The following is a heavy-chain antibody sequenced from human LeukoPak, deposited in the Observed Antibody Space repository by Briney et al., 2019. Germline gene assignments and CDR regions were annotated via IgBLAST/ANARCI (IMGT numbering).Heavy chain of an antibody. D-gene: IGHD3-10*01. CDR2: VYYSGST. Sequence: PSETLSLTCSVSGGSISSGGYYWSWIRQHPGKGLEWIGHVYYSGSTYYNPSLKSRVTISVDTSKNQFSLKLSSVTAADTAVYCCARSQSYGSASYPVGYWGQGTLVAVSS. J-gene: IGHJ4*02. CDR3: ARSQSYGSASYPVGY. CDR1: GGSISSGGYY. V-gene: IGHV4-31*03.